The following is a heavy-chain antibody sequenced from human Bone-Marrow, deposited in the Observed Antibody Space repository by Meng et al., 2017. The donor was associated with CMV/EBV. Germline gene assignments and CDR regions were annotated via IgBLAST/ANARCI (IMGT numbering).Heavy chain of an antibody. D-gene: IGHD3-3*01. Sequence: SETLSLTCAVYGGSISGYYWSWIRQPPGKGLEWIGEINHSGSTNYNPSLKSGVTISVDTSKNQFSLKLSSVTAADTAVDYCARGNVKRTFSTIFGVVNRGPYMDVWGQGTTVTVSS. J-gene: IGHJ6*02. CDR2: INHSGST. CDR1: GGSISGYY. V-gene: IGHV4-34*01. CDR3: ARGNVKRTFSTIFGVVNRGPYMDV.